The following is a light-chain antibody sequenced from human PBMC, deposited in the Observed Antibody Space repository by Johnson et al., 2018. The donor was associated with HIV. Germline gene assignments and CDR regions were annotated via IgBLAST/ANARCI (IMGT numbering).Light chain of an antibody. CDR1: SSNIGNNY. Sequence: QSVLTQPPSVSAAPGQKVTISCSGSSSNIGNNYVSWYQQLPGTAPKLLIYENNKRPSGIPDRFSGSNSGTSATLGLTGLQTGDEADYYCGTWDSSLSACYVFGTGTKVSV. J-gene: IGLJ1*01. V-gene: IGLV1-51*02. CDR3: GTWDSSLSACYV. CDR2: ENN.